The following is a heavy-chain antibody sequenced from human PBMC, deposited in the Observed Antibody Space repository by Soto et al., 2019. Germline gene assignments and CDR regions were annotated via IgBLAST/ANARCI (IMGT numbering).Heavy chain of an antibody. J-gene: IGHJ4*02. D-gene: IGHD3-10*01. Sequence: GGSLRLSCAASGFTFSSYAMHWVRQAPGKGLEWVAVISYDGSNKYYADSVKGRFTISRDNLKNTLYLQMNSLRAEDTAVYYCARELSGWFGDYWGQGTLVTVSS. CDR1: GFTFSSYA. CDR3: ARELSGWFGDY. CDR2: ISYDGSNK. V-gene: IGHV3-30-3*01.